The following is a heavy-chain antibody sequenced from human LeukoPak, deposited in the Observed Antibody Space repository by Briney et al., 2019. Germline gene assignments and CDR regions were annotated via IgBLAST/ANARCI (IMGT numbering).Heavy chain of an antibody. CDR2: INHSGST. CDR1: GGSFSGYY. Sequence: SETLSLTCAVYGGSFSGYYWSWIRQPPGKGLEWIGEINHSGSTNYNPSLKSRVTISVDTSKNHFSLKLNSVTAADTAVYYCARHRAGYHLDWWGQGTLSPSPQ. CDR3: ARHRAGYHLDW. J-gene: IGHJ4*02. V-gene: IGHV4-34*01. D-gene: IGHD3-9*01.